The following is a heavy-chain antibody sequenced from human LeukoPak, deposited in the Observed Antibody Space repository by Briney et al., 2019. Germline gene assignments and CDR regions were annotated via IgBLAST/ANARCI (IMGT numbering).Heavy chain of an antibody. J-gene: IGHJ4*02. CDR1: GYTFTSYG. CDR2: ISAYNGNT. V-gene: IGHV1-18*01. Sequence: ASVKISCKASGYTFTSYGISWVRQAPGQGLEWMGWISAYNGNTNYAQKLQGRVTMTTDTSTGTAYMELRSLRSDDTAVYYCARDLPQDYGDHAFDYWGQGTLVTVSS. CDR3: ARDLPQDYGDHAFDY. D-gene: IGHD4-17*01.